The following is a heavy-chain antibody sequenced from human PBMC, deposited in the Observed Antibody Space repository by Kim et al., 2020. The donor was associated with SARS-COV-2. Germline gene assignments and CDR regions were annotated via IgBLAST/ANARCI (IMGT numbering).Heavy chain of an antibody. CDR3: ASQGSRGVISF. Sequence: SETLSLTCTVSGASISSSNSYWGWIRQPPGKEMEWIGKISSSGSTSYNPSLQSRASISVDTSRNQFSLNLNSVGAADTAVYYCASQGSRGVISFWGQGAL. V-gene: IGHV4-39*01. J-gene: IGHJ4*02. D-gene: IGHD3-10*01. CDR2: ISSSGST. CDR1: GASISSSNSY.